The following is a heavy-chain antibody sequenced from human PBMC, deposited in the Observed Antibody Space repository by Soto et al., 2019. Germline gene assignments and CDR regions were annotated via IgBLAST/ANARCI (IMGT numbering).Heavy chain of an antibody. V-gene: IGHV3-30-3*01. CDR3: ARNSENWIYWWLDP. CDR1: GFTIDTYA. CDR2: ISYDGSTT. D-gene: IGHD5-12*01. Sequence: QVQLEDSGGGVVQPGRSLRLSCAASGFTIDTYAMHWIRQAPGKGLEWVTLISYDGSTTYYADSVKGRFTISMDYSKNTVHLQTSSLRDDDTAFYYCARNSENWIYWWLDPFGQGTLVTVSS. J-gene: IGHJ5*02.